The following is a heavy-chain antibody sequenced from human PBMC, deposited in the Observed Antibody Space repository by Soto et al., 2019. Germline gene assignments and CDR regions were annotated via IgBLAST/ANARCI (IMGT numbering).Heavy chain of an antibody. V-gene: IGHV3-23*01. J-gene: IGHJ5*02. D-gene: IGHD3-22*01. CDR3: AKVVYYYDSSGGFDP. CDR2: ISGSGGST. CDR1: GFTFSSYA. Sequence: GESLKISCAASGFTFSSYAMSWVRQAPGKGLEWVSAISGSGGSTYYADSVKGRFTISRDNSKNTLYLQMNSLRAEDTAVYYCAKVVYYYDSSGGFDPWGQGTLVTVSS.